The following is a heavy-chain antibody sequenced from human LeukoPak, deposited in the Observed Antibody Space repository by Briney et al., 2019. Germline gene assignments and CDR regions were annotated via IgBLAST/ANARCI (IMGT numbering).Heavy chain of an antibody. V-gene: IGHV4-34*01. J-gene: IGHJ4*02. CDR3: ARGPHITIFGVVIPFDY. CDR1: GGSFSGYY. CDR2: INHSGST. D-gene: IGHD3-3*01. Sequence: SETLSRTCAVYGGSFSGYYWSWIRQPPGKGLEWIGEINHSGSTNYNPSLKSRVTISVDTSKNQFSLKLSSVTAADTAVYYWARGPHITIFGVVIPFDYWGQGTLVTVSS.